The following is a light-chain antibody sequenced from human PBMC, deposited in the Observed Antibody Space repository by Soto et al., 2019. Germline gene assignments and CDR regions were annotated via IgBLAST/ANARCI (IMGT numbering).Light chain of an antibody. CDR3: QQYNSYPA. J-gene: IGKJ1*01. V-gene: IGKV1-5*01. CDR1: QSISSW. CDR2: DAS. Sequence: DIQMTQSPSTLSASVGDRVTITCRASQSISSWLAWYQQKPGKAPKLLIYDASSLESGVPSRFSGSGSGTEFTLTISSLQPDDFATYYCQQYNSYPAVGQGIKVDI.